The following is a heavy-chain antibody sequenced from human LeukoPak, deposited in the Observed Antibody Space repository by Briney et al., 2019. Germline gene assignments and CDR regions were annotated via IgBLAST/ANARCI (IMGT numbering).Heavy chain of an antibody. Sequence: SETLSLTCAVYGGSFSGYYWSWIRQPPGKGLEWIGEINHSGSTNYNPSLKSRATTSVDTSKKQFSLKLSSVTAADTAVYYCARRGHSRYGVAEHWGEGTLVTVSS. V-gene: IGHV4-34*01. D-gene: IGHD2-2*01. CDR1: GGSFSGYY. CDR2: INHSGST. CDR3: ARRGHSRYGVAEH. J-gene: IGHJ1*01.